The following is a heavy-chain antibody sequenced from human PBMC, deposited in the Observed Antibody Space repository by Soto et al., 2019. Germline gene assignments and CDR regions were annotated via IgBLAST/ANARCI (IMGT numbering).Heavy chain of an antibody. V-gene: IGHV4-4*02. J-gene: IGHJ4*02. D-gene: IGHD3-3*01. CDR3: ARAPVGLDTISYFDY. CDR1: GGSISSSNW. CDR2: IYNGGST. Sequence: SETLSLTCAVSGGSISSSNWWSWVRQPPGKGLEWIGYIYNGGSTYYRPSLESRMHMSLDATRNHYSLRLTSVAAADTAVYFCARAPVGLDTISYFDYWGQGKLVTVSS.